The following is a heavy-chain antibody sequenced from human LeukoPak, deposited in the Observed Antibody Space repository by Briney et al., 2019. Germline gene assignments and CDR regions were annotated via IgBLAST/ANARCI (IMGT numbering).Heavy chain of an antibody. CDR2: IGAYNGDT. J-gene: IGHJ4*02. Sequence: GASVKVSCKPSGYTFTSCGISWVRQAPGQGLEWMGWIGAYNGDTNYAQKFQGRVTMTTDTSTSTAYMDLRSLRSDDTAVYYCTRDHCSGDNCPSFDYWGQGTLVTVSS. V-gene: IGHV1-18*04. CDR3: TRDHCSGDNCPSFDY. CDR1: GYTFTSCG. D-gene: IGHD2-15*01.